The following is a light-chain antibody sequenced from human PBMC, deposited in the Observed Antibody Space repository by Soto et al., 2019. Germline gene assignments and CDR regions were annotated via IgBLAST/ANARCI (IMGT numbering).Light chain of an antibody. CDR2: EVS. CDR1: SSDVGGYNY. V-gene: IGLV2-8*01. J-gene: IGLJ1*01. Sequence: QSVLTQPPSASGSPGQSVTISCTGTSSDVGGYNYVSWYQQHPDKAPKLMIYEVSKRPSGVPDRFSGSKSGNTASLTVSGLQAEDEADYYCSSYVGSNYVFGTGTKVTVL. CDR3: SSYVGSNYV.